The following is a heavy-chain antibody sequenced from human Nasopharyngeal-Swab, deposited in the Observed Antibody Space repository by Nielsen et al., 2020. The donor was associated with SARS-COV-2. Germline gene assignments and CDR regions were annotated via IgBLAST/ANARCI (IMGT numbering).Heavy chain of an antibody. CDR3: ARDRGLEYYDY. CDR2: IKQDGTET. D-gene: IGHD1-1*01. CDR1: GFTFTSYW. V-gene: IGHV3-7*01. J-gene: IGHJ4*02. Sequence: GGSLRLSCAASGFTFTSYWMSWVRQAPGKGLEWVADIKQDGTETHYVDAVKGRFTISRDNAKNSLHLQMNSLRAEDTAVYYCARDRGLEYYDYWGQGTLVTVSS.